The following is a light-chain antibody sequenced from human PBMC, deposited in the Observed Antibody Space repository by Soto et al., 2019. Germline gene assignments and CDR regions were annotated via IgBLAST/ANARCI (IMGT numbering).Light chain of an antibody. V-gene: IGLV1-51*01. CDR3: GTWDSSLSVV. J-gene: IGLJ2*01. CDR2: DNN. Sequence: QSVVTQPPSVSAAPGQKVTISCSGSSSNIGNNYVSWYQQLPGTAPKLLIYDNNKRPSGIPDRFPGSKSGTSATLGITGLQTGDEADYYCGTWDSSLSVVFGGGTKLTVL. CDR1: SSNIGNNY.